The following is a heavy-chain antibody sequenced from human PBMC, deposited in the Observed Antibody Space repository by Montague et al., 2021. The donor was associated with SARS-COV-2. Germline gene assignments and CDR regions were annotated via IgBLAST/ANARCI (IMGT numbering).Heavy chain of an antibody. CDR2: TYYRSKWQN. D-gene: IGHD4-17*01. Sequence: CPISGDSVSRNTAFWNWVRQSPSRGLEFLGRTYYRSKWQNDYAVSVRSRITINPDTSKNQFSLHLNSVTPEDTAVYSCSRGTLRFGMDVWGQGTTVTVSS. CDR3: SRGTLRFGMDV. CDR1: GDSVSRNTAF. V-gene: IGHV6-1*01. J-gene: IGHJ6*02.